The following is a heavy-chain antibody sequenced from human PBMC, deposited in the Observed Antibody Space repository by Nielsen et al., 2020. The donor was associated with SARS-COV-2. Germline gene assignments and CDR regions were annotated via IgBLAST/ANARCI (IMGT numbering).Heavy chain of an antibody. J-gene: IGHJ6*02. D-gene: IGHD5-18*01. CDR2: ISYDGSNK. CDR3: ARGKLTATVFNYYYGMDV. Sequence: WIRQPPGKGLEWVAVISYDGSNKYYADSVKGRFTISRDNSKNTLYLQMNSLRAEDTAVYYCARGKLTATVFNYYYGMDVWGQGTTITVSS. V-gene: IGHV3-30*03.